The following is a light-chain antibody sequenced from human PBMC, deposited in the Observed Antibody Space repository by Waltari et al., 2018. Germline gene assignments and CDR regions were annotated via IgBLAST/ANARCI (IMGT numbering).Light chain of an antibody. CDR2: EVS. Sequence: QSALTQPASVSGSPGQSITLSCTGTRSDVGSYKLVSWYQQHPGKAPKLMIYEVSTRPSGVSNRFSGSKSGNTASLTISGLQAEDEADYYCCSYAGSSTSPYVFGTGTKVTVL. CDR3: CSYAGSSTSPYV. CDR1: RSDVGSYKL. J-gene: IGLJ1*01. V-gene: IGLV2-23*02.